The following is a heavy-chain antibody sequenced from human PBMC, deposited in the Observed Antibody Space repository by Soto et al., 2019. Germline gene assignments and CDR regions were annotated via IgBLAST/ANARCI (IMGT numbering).Heavy chain of an antibody. J-gene: IGHJ6*03. CDR1: GFTFSSYW. CDR3: ARDEGTSGYYYYYMDV. CDR2: IKQDGSEK. V-gene: IGHV3-7*01. D-gene: IGHD2-2*01. Sequence: PGGSLRLSCAASGFTFSSYWMSWFRQAPGKGLEWVANIKQDGSEKYYVDSVKGRFTISRDNAKNSLYLQMNSLRAEDTAVYYCARDEGTSGYYYYYMDVWGKGTTVTVSS.